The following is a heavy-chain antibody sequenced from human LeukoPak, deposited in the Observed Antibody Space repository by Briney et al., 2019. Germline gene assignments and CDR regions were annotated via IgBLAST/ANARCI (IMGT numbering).Heavy chain of an antibody. J-gene: IGHJ3*02. CDR1: GFSFSSYS. CDR2: ISSSSSTI. D-gene: IGHD4-11*01. V-gene: IGHV3-48*04. Sequence: GGSLRLSCAASGFSFSSYSMNWVRQAPGKGLEWASYISSSSSTIYYADSVKGRFTISRDNAKNSLYLQMNSLRAEDTAVYYCARDPEKVTTVAFDIWGQGTMVTVSS. CDR3: ARDPEKVTTVAFDI.